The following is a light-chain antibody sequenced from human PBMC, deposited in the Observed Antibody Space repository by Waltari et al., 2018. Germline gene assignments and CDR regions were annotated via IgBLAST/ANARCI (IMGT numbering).Light chain of an antibody. J-gene: IGKJ1*01. Sequence: IQSTQSPSSLSASVVDRVTITSRASPGINNYLSWYQQKPGKAPKLFIYAASTLQSGAPSRFRGSGFGTDFTITTSSLQAEDFVTYYCQQLNSNQGTLGQGTKVDI. V-gene: IGKV1-9*01. CDR3: QQLNSNQGT. CDR2: AAS. CDR1: PGINNY.